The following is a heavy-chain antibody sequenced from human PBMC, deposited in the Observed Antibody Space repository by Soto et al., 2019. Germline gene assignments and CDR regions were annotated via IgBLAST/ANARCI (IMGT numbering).Heavy chain of an antibody. CDR1: GGSISSYY. CDR2: IYYTGST. CDR3: ARGRFGYGDYFDY. J-gene: IGHJ4*02. Sequence: SETLSLTCTVSGGSISSYYWTWIRQPPGKGLEWIGYIYYTGSTNYNPSLESRVTISVDTSKNQFSLKLNSVTAADTAVYYCARGRFGYGDYFDYWGQGTLVTVSS. V-gene: IGHV4-59*01. D-gene: IGHD4-17*01.